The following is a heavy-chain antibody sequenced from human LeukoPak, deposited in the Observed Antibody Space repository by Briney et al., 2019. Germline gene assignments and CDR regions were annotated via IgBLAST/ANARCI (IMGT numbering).Heavy chain of an antibody. Sequence: GASVKVSCTVSGYTLTELSMHWVRQAPGKGLEWMGGFDPEDGETIYAQKFQGRVTMTEDTSTDTAYMELSSLRSEDTAVYYCATDPPGIAAAGTPMVYWGQGTLVTVSS. CDR2: FDPEDGET. J-gene: IGHJ4*02. V-gene: IGHV1-24*01. D-gene: IGHD6-13*01. CDR1: GYTLTELS. CDR3: ATDPPGIAAAGTPMVY.